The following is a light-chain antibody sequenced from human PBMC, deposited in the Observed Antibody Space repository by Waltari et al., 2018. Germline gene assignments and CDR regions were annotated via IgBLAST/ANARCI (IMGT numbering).Light chain of an antibody. V-gene: IGLV2-23*02. CDR3: CSYAGSGNLGVI. Sequence: QSALTQPASVSGSPGQSITISCTGSSSDVWSYNLVSWYQQHPAKAPKLIIYEVDKRPSGVSDRFSDANSGNTASLTVSGLQAEDEADYYCCSYAGSGNLGVIFGGGTKLTVL. CDR1: SSDVWSYNL. CDR2: EVD. J-gene: IGLJ2*01.